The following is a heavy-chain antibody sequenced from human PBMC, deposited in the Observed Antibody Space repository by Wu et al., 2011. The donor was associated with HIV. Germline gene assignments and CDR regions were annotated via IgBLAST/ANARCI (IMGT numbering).Heavy chain of an antibody. CDR2: MNPNGGNT. V-gene: IGHV1-8*02. CDR1: GGTFSSYA. CDR3: ARARDYYDTSGYLY. J-gene: IGHJ4*02. D-gene: IGHD3-22*01. Sequence: QVQLVQSGAEVKKPGSSVKVSCKASGGTFSSYAISWVRQATGQGLEWMGWMNPNGGNTGYALKFQGRVTMTRNTSITTAYMELSSLRSEDTAVYYCARARDYYDTSGYLYWGQGSLVTVSS.